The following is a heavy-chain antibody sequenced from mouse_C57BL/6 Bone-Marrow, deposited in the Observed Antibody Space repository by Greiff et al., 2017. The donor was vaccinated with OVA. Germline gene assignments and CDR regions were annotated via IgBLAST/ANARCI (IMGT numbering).Heavy chain of an antibody. CDR2: ISYDGSN. V-gene: IGHV3-6*01. CDR1: GYSITSGYY. CDR3: ARADSSGYNFDY. J-gene: IGHJ2*01. Sequence: EVKVEESGPGLVNPSQSLSLTCSVPGYSITSGYYWNWIRQFPGNKLEWMGYISYDGSNNYNPSLKNRISITRDTSKNQFFRKLNSVTTEDTATYYCARADSSGYNFDYWGQGTTLTVSS. D-gene: IGHD3-2*02.